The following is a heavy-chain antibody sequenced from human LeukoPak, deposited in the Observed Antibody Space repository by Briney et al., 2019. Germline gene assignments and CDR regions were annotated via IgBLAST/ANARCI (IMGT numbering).Heavy chain of an antibody. CDR3: AKDSYGGYVFDY. CDR2: IIWNSGSI. D-gene: IGHD4-17*01. CDR1: GFTFDDYA. V-gene: IGHV3-9*01. Sequence: GGSLRLSCAASGFTFDDYAMHWVRQAPGKGLEWVSYIIWNSGSIGYADSVKGRFTISRDNAKNSLYLQMNSLRAEDTAVYYCAKDSYGGYVFDYWGQGTLVTVSS. J-gene: IGHJ4*02.